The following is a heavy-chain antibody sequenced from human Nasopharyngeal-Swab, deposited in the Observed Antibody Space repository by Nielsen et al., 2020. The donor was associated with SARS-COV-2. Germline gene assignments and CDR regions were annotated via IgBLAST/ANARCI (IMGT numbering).Heavy chain of an antibody. CDR3: AREGAHYYDSSGYFSHDY. V-gene: IGHV1-69*01. J-gene: IGHJ4*02. Sequence: WVRQVPGQGREWMGGIIPIFGTANYAQKFQGRVTIAADESTRTAYMELRSLRSEDTAMYYCAREGAHYYDSSGYFSHDYWGQGTLVTVSS. D-gene: IGHD3-22*01. CDR2: IIPIFGTA.